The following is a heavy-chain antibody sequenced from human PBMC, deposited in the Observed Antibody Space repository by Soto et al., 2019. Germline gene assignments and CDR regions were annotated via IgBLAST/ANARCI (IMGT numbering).Heavy chain of an antibody. CDR3: ARDRKYDLWCGYYGTHQYLLAF. D-gene: IGHD3-3*01. V-gene: IGHV3-13*01. J-gene: IGHJ6*02. Sequence: GGSLRLPCAASGFTFSSYDMHWVRQATGKGLEWVSAIGTAGDTYYPGSVKGRFTISRENAKNSLYLQMNSLSAEDTAVYYCARDRKYDLWCGYYGTHQYLLAFRGHGTTVT. CDR1: GFTFSSYD. CDR2: IGTAGDT.